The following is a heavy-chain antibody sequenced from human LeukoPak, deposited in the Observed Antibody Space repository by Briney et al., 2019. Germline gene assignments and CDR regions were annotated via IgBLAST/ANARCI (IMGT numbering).Heavy chain of an antibody. J-gene: IGHJ6*02. CDR2: INHSGST. D-gene: IGHD2-2*01. CDR3: ARYIVVDRPDRRPNYGMDV. V-gene: IGHV4-34*01. CDR1: GGSISSYY. Sequence: SSETLSLTCTVSGGSISSYYWSWIRQPPGKGLEWIGEINHSGSTNYNPSLKSRVTISVDTSKNQFSLKLSSVAAADTAVYYCARYIVVDRPDRRPNYGMDVWGQGTTVTVSS.